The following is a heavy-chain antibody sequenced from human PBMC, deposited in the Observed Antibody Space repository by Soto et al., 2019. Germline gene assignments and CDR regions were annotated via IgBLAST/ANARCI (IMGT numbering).Heavy chain of an antibody. V-gene: IGHV3-23*01. CDR3: AKRVKYYYGMDV. CDR1: GFTFSNYA. CDR2: ISGSGGTT. Sequence: GGSLRLSCAASGFTFSNYAMSWVRQAPGKGLEWVSGISGSGGTTFYADSVKGRFTISRDNSKNTLYLQMNSLRAEDTAVYFCAKRVKYYYGMDVWGQGTTVTVSS. J-gene: IGHJ6*02.